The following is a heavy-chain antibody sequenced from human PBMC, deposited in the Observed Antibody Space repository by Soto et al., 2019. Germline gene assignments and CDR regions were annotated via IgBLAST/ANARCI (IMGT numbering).Heavy chain of an antibody. V-gene: IGHV3-9*01. J-gene: IGHJ1*01. CDR1: GFTFDDYA. D-gene: IGHD4-4*01. CDR3: AKDRVATYSNGEYFQH. CDR2: ISWNSGNI. Sequence: EVQLVESGGGLVQPGRSLRLSCAASGFTFDDYAMHWVRQAPGKGLEWVSGISWNSGNIGYADSVKGRFTISRDNAKNSLYLEMKSLRAEDTALYYCAKDRVATYSNGEYFQHWCQCTLVTVSS.